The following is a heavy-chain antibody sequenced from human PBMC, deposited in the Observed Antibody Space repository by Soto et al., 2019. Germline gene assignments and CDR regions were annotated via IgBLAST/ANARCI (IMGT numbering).Heavy chain of an antibody. CDR3: ARDQSFYRTYYYGIDV. CDR2: ISPFNGNT. V-gene: IGHV1-18*01. J-gene: IGHJ6*02. D-gene: IGHD3-16*02. Sequence: QVHLVQSGTEVKKPGASVKVSCKTSGYSFTSYGIGWVRQAPGQGLEWMGWISPFNGNTYYAQKVQGRVTLTTDTSTNTVYMELRSLRSDDTAVYYCARDQSFYRTYYYGIDVWGQGTTVTVSS. CDR1: GYSFTSYG.